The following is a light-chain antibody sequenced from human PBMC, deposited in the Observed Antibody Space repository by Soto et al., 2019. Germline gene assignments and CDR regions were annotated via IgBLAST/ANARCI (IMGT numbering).Light chain of an antibody. CDR2: DVS. CDR3: HQRYNWPRVT. J-gene: IGKJ5*01. V-gene: IGKV3-11*01. CDR1: QSVSNS. Sequence: VFTQSPATLSLSPGERVTLSCRASQSVSNSLAWYQQKPGQPPRLLIYDVSNRATGIPARFSGSGSGTDFTLTITSLEPEDFAVYFCHQRYNWPRVTFGQGTRLEVK.